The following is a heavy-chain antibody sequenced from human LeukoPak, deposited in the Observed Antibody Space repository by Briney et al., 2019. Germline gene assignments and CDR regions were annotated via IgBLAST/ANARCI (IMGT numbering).Heavy chain of an antibody. CDR1: GFTFSSYA. V-gene: IGHV3-23*03. CDR3: ATGGAANLADY. Sequence: GGSLRLSCAASGFTFSSYAMSWVRQAPGKGLEWVSIIYTDGSTYYADSLRGRFTISRDISRNALFLQMDSLREEDTAVYYCATGGAANLADYWGPGTLVTVSS. J-gene: IGHJ4*02. D-gene: IGHD4/OR15-4a*01. CDR2: IYTDGST.